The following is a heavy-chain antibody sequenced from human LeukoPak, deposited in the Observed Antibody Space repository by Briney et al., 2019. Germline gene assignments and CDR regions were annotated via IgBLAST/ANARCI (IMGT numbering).Heavy chain of an antibody. CDR3: ASRTYYDFWSGYSPFDY. J-gene: IGHJ4*02. V-gene: IGHV3-7*01. CDR2: IKQDGSEK. D-gene: IGHD3-3*01. CDR1: GFTFSSYW. Sequence: GGSLRLSCAASGFTFSSYWMSWVRQAPGKGLEWVANIKQDGSEKYYVDSVKGRCTISRDNAKNSLYLQMNSLRAEDTAVYYCASRTYYDFWSGYSPFDYWGQGTLVTVSS.